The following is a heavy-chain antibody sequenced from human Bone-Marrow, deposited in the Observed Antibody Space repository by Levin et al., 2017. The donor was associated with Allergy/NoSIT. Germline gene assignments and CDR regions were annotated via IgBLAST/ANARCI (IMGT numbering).Heavy chain of an antibody. CDR1: GFTFSSFS. D-gene: IGHD3-10*01. CDR3: ATTLRGSGSYED. V-gene: IGHV3-21*01. Sequence: PGGSLRLSCAASGFTFSSFSMNWVRQAPGKGLEWVSYISTTSTYIYYAGSVKGRFTISRDNTKNSLYLRMSGLRADDTAVYYCATTLRGSGSYEDWGQGTLVTVSS. CDR2: ISTTSTYI. J-gene: IGHJ4*02.